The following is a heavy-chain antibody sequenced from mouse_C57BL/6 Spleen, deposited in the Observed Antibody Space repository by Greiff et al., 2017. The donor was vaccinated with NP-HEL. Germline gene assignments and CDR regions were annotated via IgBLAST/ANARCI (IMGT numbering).Heavy chain of an antibody. CDR1: GYSFTDYY. CDR3: AREDYNGSSWYLDV. D-gene: IGHD1-1*01. J-gene: IGHJ1*03. Sequence: LQQSGPELVKPGASVKISCKASGYSFTDYYMNWVTQSTGKSLEWIGVINPTYGSTSYNQKFKGKATLTVDPSSSTAYMQLNSLTSEASAVFYSAREDYNGSSWYLDVWGTGTTVTVSS. V-gene: IGHV1-39*01. CDR2: INPTYGST.